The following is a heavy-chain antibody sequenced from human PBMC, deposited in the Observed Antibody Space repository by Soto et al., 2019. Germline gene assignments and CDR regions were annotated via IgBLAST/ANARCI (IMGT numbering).Heavy chain of an antibody. CDR3: AKVRAPLWFGEIYYYYMDV. J-gene: IGHJ6*03. D-gene: IGHD3-10*01. CDR1: GFTFSSYA. CDR2: ISGSGGST. Sequence: GGSLRLSCAASGFTFSSYAMSWVRQAPGKGLEWVSAISGSGGSTYYADSVKGRFTISRDNSKNTLYLQMNSLRAEDTAVYYCAKVRAPLWFGEIYYYYMDVWGKGTTVTVSS. V-gene: IGHV3-23*01.